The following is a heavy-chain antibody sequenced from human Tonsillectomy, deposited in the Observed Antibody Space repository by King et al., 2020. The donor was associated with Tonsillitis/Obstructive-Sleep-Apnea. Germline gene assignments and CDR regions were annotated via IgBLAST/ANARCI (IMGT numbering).Heavy chain of an antibody. V-gene: IGHV5-51*03. CDR1: GYNFTTYW. CDR3: TRLTEWELLRYSYFDY. CDR2: IYPGDSDT. D-gene: IGHD3-10*02. J-gene: IGHJ4*02. Sequence: QLVQSGAEGKKPGESLKISCKGSGYNFTTYWIGWVRQMPGKGLEWVGIIYPGDSDTRYSPSCQGQVTISADKSITTAYLQWSSLKASDTAMYFCTRLTEWELLRYSYFDYWGQGTLVTASS.